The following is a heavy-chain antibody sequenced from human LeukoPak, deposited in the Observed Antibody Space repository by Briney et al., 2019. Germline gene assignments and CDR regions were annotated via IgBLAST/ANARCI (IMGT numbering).Heavy chain of an antibody. J-gene: IGHJ4*02. CDR1: GFTFSRYW. Sequence: AGGSLRLSCAASGFTFSRYWMHWVRQAPGKGLVWVSRINSDGSDISYADSVKGRFTISRDNAKNTVYLQMNSLRAEDTAVYYCARGSLGDGSLLTDYWGQGTLVTVSS. V-gene: IGHV3-74*01. CDR2: INSDGSDI. CDR3: ARGSLGDGSLLTDY. D-gene: IGHD1-26*01.